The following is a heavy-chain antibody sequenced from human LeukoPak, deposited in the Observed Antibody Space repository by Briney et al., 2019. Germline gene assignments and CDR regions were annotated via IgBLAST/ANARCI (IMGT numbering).Heavy chain of an antibody. CDR2: ILPIFGTA. D-gene: IGHD6-19*01. Sequence: ASVKVSFKASGGTFSTYAISWVGQAPGQGGEGMGGILPIFGTANYAPEFQGRVTITADESTSQAYMELSSLRSEDTAVYYCARSFHSSGWYHDYWGQGTLVTVSS. J-gene: IGHJ4*02. V-gene: IGHV1-69*13. CDR1: GGTFSTYA. CDR3: ARSFHSSGWYHDY.